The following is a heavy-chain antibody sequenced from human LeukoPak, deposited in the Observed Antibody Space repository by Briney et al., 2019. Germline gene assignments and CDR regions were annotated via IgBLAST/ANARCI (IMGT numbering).Heavy chain of an antibody. CDR3: ARDYYDSSGYYYFDY. Sequence: QTGGSLRLSCAASGFAFSSYEMIWVRQAPGKGLEWVSYISSSGSTIYYADSVKGRFTISRDNAKNSLYLQMNSLRAEDTAVYYCARDYYDSSGYYYFDYWGQGTLVTVSS. CDR2: ISSSGSTI. J-gene: IGHJ4*02. V-gene: IGHV3-48*03. CDR1: GFAFSSYE. D-gene: IGHD3-22*01.